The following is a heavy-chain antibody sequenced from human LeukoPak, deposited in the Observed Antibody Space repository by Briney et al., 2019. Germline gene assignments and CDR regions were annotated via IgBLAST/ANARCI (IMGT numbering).Heavy chain of an antibody. CDR2: ISSSGSVI. Sequence: GGSLRLSCAASRFTFSGYGMNWVRQAPGKGLEWVSYISSSGSVIYYADSVKGRFTISRDNAKKSLYLQMNSLRAEDTAVYYCARQGISSSWYRLDYWGQGSLLTVSS. J-gene: IGHJ4*02. D-gene: IGHD6-13*01. V-gene: IGHV3-48*03. CDR3: ARQGISSSWYRLDY. CDR1: RFTFSGYG.